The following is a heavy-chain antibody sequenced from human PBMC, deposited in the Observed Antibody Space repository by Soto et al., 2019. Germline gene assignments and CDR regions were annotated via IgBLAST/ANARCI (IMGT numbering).Heavy chain of an antibody. CDR1: GGSISSSSYY. CDR2: IYYSGST. D-gene: IGHD3-3*01. Sequence: SETLSLTCTVSGGSISSSSYYWGWIRQPPGKGLEWIGSIYYSGSTYYNPSLKSRVTISVDTSKNQFSLKLSSVTAADTAVYYCARHRTSYDFWSGRGGLNLFDPWGQGTLVTVSS. CDR3: ARHRTSYDFWSGRGGLNLFDP. V-gene: IGHV4-39*01. J-gene: IGHJ5*02.